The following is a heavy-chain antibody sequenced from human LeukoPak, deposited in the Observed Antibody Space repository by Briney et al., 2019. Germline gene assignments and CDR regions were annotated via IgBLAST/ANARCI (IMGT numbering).Heavy chain of an antibody. Sequence: PGGSLRLSCAASGFTFRNYAMAWFRQAPGKGLEWVSAISGSGANRYSADSVKGRFTISRDNSRNALYLQMNSLRAEDTAVYFCARQVGPDYWGQGTLVTVSS. J-gene: IGHJ4*02. CDR3: ARQVGPDY. CDR1: GFTFRNYA. V-gene: IGHV3-23*01. CDR2: ISGSGANR.